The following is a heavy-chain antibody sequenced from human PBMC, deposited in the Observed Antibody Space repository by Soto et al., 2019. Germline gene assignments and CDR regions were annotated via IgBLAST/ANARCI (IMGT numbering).Heavy chain of an antibody. CDR3: AREGTIFGVVPSYYGMDV. V-gene: IGHV1-69*13. CDR1: RGTFSSYA. J-gene: IGHJ6*02. Sequence: SVKVSCTASRGTFSSYAISWVRQAPGQGLEWMGGIIPILGTASYAQKFQGRVTITADESTSTAYMELSSLRSEDTAVYYCAREGTIFGVVPSYYGMDVWGQGTTVTVSS. CDR2: IIPILGTA. D-gene: IGHD3-3*01.